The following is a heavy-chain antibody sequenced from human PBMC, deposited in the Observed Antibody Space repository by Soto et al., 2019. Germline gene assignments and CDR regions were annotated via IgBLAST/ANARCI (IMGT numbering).Heavy chain of an antibody. CDR1: GFTFGDYG. J-gene: IGHJ4*02. Sequence: RLSCTTSGFTFGDYGISWVRQAPGKGLEWVGFIRSKTYGETTVYAASVKGRFIISRDNSKSIAYLQMNSLKTEDAALYYCSSGFCGSTTCYPYFESWGRGTLVTVSS. CDR3: SSGFCGSTTCYPYFES. D-gene: IGHD2-2*01. CDR2: IRSKTYGETT. V-gene: IGHV3-49*04.